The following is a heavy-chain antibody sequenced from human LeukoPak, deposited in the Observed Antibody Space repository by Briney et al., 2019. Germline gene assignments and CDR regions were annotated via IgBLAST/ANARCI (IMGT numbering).Heavy chain of an antibody. V-gene: IGHV3-53*01. CDR2: IYSGGST. J-gene: IGHJ3*02. CDR3: ARISSYYYGSGSPNDAFDI. Sequence: TGGSLRLSCAASGFTVSSNYMSWVRQAPGKGLEWVSVIYSGGSTYYADSVKGRFTISRDNSKNTLYLQMNSLRAEDTAAYYCARISSYYYGSGSPNDAFDIWGQGTMVTVSS. CDR1: GFTVSSNY. D-gene: IGHD3-10*01.